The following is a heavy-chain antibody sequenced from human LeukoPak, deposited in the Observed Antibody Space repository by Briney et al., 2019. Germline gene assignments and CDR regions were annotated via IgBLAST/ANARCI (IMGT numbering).Heavy chain of an antibody. CDR1: GFTFSTYG. CDR2: ISSSSSYI. J-gene: IGHJ6*03. V-gene: IGHV3-21*01. CDR3: ARASGRSYYYYYYMDV. D-gene: IGHD6-19*01. Sequence: GGSLRLSCAASGFTFSTYGMNWVRQAPGKGLEWVSSISSSSSYIYYADSVKGRFTISRDNAKNSLYLQMNSLRAEDTAVYYCARASGRSYYYYYYMDVWGKGTTVTVSS.